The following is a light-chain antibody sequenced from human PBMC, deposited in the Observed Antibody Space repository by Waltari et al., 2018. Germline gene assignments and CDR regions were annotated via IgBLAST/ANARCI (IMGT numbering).Light chain of an antibody. CDR2: NDN. V-gene: IGLV1-44*01. CDR1: GPNIRINT. Sequence: QSVLTQPPSASGTPGQRVTIPCFGSGPNIRINTVNWYKQLPGTAPKLLIYNDNQRPSGVPDRFSGSKSGSSASLAISGLQSDDEANYYCAAWDDSLNGLSFGTGTRVTVL. CDR3: AAWDDSLNGLS. J-gene: IGLJ1*01.